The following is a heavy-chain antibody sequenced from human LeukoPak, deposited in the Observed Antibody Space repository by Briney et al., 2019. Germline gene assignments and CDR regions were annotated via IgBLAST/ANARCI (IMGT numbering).Heavy chain of an antibody. CDR2: INHSGST. CDR3: ARLYGSGSYYRH. Sequence: SETLSLTCAVYGGSFSGYYWSWIRQPPGKGLEWIGEINHSGSTNYNPSLKSRVIISVDTSKNQFSLKLSSVTAADTAAYYCARLYGSGSYYRHWGQGILVTVSS. CDR1: GGSFSGYY. D-gene: IGHD3-10*01. J-gene: IGHJ4*02. V-gene: IGHV4-34*01.